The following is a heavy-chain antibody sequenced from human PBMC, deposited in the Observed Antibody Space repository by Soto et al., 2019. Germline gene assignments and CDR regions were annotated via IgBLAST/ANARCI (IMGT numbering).Heavy chain of an antibody. Sequence: ASVKDSCKASGYTFPSYVINWVRPATGQGLKRMGWMNPNSGSTSYAQKFQGRVTMTRDKSTITVYMELSSVRSEDTAVYYCASSLAGTKFNYWGQGTLVTVSS. CDR3: ASSLAGTKFNY. CDR1: GYTFPSYV. V-gene: IGHV1-8*01. CDR2: MNPNSGST. J-gene: IGHJ4*02. D-gene: IGHD6-19*01.